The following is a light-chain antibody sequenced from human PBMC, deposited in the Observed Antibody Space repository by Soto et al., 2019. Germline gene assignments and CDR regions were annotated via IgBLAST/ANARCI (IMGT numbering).Light chain of an antibody. Sequence: DIQMTQSPSSLSASVGDRVTITCQASQDISNYLNWYQQKPGKAPKLLIYDASNLETGVPSRFSGSGSGTDFTLTISSLQPEDIATYYCQQYDNLPPYTFGQGTKLESK. V-gene: IGKV1-33*01. CDR3: QQYDNLPPYT. CDR1: QDISNY. CDR2: DAS. J-gene: IGKJ2*01.